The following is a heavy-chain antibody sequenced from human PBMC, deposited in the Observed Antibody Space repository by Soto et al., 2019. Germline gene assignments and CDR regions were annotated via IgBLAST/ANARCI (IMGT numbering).Heavy chain of an antibody. CDR1: GYTFTSYY. V-gene: IGHV1-46*01. CDR3: ARGMRYSSGWYGVDPYNWFDP. J-gene: IGHJ5*02. CDR2: INPSGGST. Sequence: ASVKVSCKASGYTFTSYYMHWVRQAPGQGLEWMGIINPSGGSTSYAQKFQGRVTMTRDTSTSTVYMELSSLRSEDTAAYYCARGMRYSSGWYGVDPYNWFDPWGQGTLVTVSS. D-gene: IGHD6-19*01.